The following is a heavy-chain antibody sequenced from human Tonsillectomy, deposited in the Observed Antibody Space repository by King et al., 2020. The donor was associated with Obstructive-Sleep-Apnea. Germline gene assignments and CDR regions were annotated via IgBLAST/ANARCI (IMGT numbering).Heavy chain of an antibody. D-gene: IGHD2-2*01. V-gene: IGHV3-23*04. Sequence: VQLVESGGGLVQPGGSLRLSCAASGFTFSTYAMGWVRQAPGKGLEWVSSISGSGGDTYYADSVKGRFAISRDNSKNTLYLQMNSLRAEDTAVYYCANGCSIRWNCFDYWGQGTLVTVSS. CDR2: ISGSGGDT. J-gene: IGHJ4*02. CDR1: GFTFSTYA. CDR3: ANGCSIRWNCFDY.